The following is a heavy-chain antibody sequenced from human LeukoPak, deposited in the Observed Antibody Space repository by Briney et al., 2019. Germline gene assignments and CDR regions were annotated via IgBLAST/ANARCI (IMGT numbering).Heavy chain of an antibody. CDR1: GFTFSTYA. CDR3: VKDLRGGGYYTSFDY. CDR2: INTNGDDT. Sequence: GGSLRLSCSASGFTFSTYAMHWVRQAPGKRLDHVSTINTNGDDTYYADSVKGRFTISRDNSKRTLYLQMSSPRAEDTAVYYCVKDLRGGGYYTSFDYWGQGTLVTVSS. J-gene: IGHJ4*02. V-gene: IGHV3-64D*09. D-gene: IGHD3-10*01.